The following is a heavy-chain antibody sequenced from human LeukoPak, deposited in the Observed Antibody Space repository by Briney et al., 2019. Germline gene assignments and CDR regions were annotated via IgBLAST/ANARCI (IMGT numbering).Heavy chain of an antibody. Sequence: SETLSLTCTVSGGSISSSSYYWGWIRQPPGKGLEWIGSIYYSGSTYYNPSLKSRVTISVDTSKNQFSLKLSSVAAADTAVYYCARHELVVGVHLFDPWGQGTLVTVSS. CDR2: IYYSGST. J-gene: IGHJ5*02. D-gene: IGHD1-26*01. CDR1: GGSISSSSYY. V-gene: IGHV4-39*01. CDR3: ARHELVVGVHLFDP.